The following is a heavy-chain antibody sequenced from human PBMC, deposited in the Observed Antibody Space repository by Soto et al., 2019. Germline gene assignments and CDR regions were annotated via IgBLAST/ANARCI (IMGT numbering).Heavy chain of an antibody. J-gene: IGHJ4*02. CDR1: GYTFIIYN. Sequence: QVQLVQSGAEVKKPGASVKISCTASGYTFIIYNIHWVRQAPGQRLEWMGWINAGNGVTKYSQKFQDRITFSRDTSASAVYMELSSLRSEDTAVYYCAREPSDYWGQGPLVTVSS. V-gene: IGHV1-3*01. CDR2: INAGNGVT. CDR3: AREPSDY.